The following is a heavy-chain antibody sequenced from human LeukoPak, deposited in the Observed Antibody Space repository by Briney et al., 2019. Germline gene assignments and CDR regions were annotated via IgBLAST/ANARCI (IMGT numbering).Heavy chain of an antibody. CDR1: GFTFSTYW. CDR3: AKDEYTDAFDI. Sequence: PGGSLRLSCAASGFTFSTYWMSWVRQAPGKGLEWVANIKQDGNEKYYVDSVKGRFTISRDNSKNTLYLQMNSLRAEDTAVYYCAKDEYTDAFDIWGQGTMVTVSS. CDR2: IKQDGNEK. J-gene: IGHJ3*02. D-gene: IGHD6-6*01. V-gene: IGHV3-7*03.